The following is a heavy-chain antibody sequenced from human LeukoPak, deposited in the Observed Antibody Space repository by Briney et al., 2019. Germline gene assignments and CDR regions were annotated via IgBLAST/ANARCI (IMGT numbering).Heavy chain of an antibody. CDR3: AKTELEGWYYFDY. CDR2: ISSSSSYI. V-gene: IGHV3-21*04. J-gene: IGHJ4*02. D-gene: IGHD6-19*01. Sequence: GGSLRLSCAASGFTFSSYSMNWVRQAPGKGLEWVSSISSSSSYIYYADSVKGRFTISRDNAKNSLYLQMNSLRAEETAVYYCAKTELEGWYYFDYWGQGTLVTVSS. CDR1: GFTFSSYS.